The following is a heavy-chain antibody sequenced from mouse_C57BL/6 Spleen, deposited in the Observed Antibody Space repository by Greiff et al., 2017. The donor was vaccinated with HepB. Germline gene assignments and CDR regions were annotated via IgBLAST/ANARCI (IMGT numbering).Heavy chain of an antibody. Sequence: VQLQQPGPELVKPGASVKIPCKASGYTFTDYNMDWVKQSHGKSLEWIGDINPNNGGTIYNQKFKGKATLTVDKSSSTAYMELRSLTSEDTAVYYWARGALYYGNYDAMDYWGQGTSVTVYS. J-gene: IGHJ4*01. CDR3: ARGALYYGNYDAMDY. V-gene: IGHV1-18*01. D-gene: IGHD2-1*01. CDR2: INPNNGGT. CDR1: GYTFTDYN.